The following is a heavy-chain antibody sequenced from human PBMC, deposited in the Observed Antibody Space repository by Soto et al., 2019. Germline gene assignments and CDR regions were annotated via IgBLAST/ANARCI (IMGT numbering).Heavy chain of an antibody. Sequence: SVKVSCKASGGTFSSYAISWVRQAPGQGLEWMGGIIPIFGTANYAQKLQGRVTITADESTSTAYMELSSLRSEDTAVYYCARGLRKDYDSSGYTLLGYGMDVWGQGTTVTVSS. CDR3: ARGLRKDYDSSGYTLLGYGMDV. D-gene: IGHD3-22*01. CDR2: IIPIFGTA. J-gene: IGHJ6*02. V-gene: IGHV1-69*13. CDR1: GGTFSSYA.